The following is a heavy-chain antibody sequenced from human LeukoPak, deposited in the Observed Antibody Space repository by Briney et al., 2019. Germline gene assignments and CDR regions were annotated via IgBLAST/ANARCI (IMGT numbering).Heavy chain of an antibody. CDR2: IGSGSDVI. V-gene: IGHV3-48*02. D-gene: IGHD1-14*01. CDR1: GFTFNTYG. J-gene: IGHJ4*02. CDR3: ARYTTGFDY. Sequence: PGGSLRLSCAASGFTFNTYGMNWVRQAPGQGLEWLSYIGSGSDVICYADSVKGRFTISRDNAKNSLYLQMNTLRDEDTAIYDCARYTTGFDYWGQGTLVTVSS.